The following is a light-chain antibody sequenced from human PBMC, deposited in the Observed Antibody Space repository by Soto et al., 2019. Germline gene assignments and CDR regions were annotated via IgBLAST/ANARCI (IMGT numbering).Light chain of an antibody. J-gene: IGLJ1*01. Sequence: SYVLTQPPSVSVAPGKTATITCGGNNIGGKSVHWYHQKPGQAPILIIYYDYNRPSGIPERFSGSNSGNTATLTISRVEAGDEADYYCQVWDSSGDYVFGTATKLTVL. CDR3: QVWDSSGDYV. CDR1: NIGGKS. V-gene: IGLV3-21*04. CDR2: YDY.